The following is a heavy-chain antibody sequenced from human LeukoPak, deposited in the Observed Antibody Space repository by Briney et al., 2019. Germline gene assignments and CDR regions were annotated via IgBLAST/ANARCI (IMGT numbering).Heavy chain of an antibody. CDR1: GYTFSDFY. CDR3: ARGKTMGDY. Sequence: GASVKVSCKASGYTFSDFYIHWVRQAPGQGLEYVGWITPKSGDTYSPQRFQGRVTMTRDASISTAYMELSSLKSEDTAVYYCARGKTMGDYWGQGTRVTVSS. CDR2: ITPKSGDT. J-gene: IGHJ4*02. V-gene: IGHV1-2*02. D-gene: IGHD4/OR15-4a*01.